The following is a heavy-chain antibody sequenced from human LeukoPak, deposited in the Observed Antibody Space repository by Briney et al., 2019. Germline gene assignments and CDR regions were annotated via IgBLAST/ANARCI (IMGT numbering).Heavy chain of an antibody. J-gene: IGHJ5*01. CDR2: ISPYNGNT. V-gene: IGHV1-18*01. CDR1: GYTFVTYG. CDR3: ARDLRIPAPPTWLDS. D-gene: IGHD2-2*01. Sequence: GASVKVSCKASGYTFVTYGISWVRQAPGQGLEWMGWISPYNGNTDYAQRFQGRVTMTTDTSTSTAYMELRSLRSDDTSMYYCARDLRIPAPPTWLDSWGQGTLVSVSS.